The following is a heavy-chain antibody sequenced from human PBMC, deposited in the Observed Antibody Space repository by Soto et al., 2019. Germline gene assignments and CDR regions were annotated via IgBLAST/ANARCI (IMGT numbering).Heavy chain of an antibody. D-gene: IGHD1-26*01. CDR3: ARDRRLYYSDALDL. CDR1: GFTFSIYG. V-gene: IGHV3-30*03. Sequence: QVQLVESGGGVVQPGRSLRLSCAASGFTFSIYGMHWVRHAPGKGLEWVAMISFDGSEKYYTDSVKGRFHISRDSSKNTMYLQMDSLRVEDTAVYYCARDRRLYYSDALDLWGQGTTVTVSS. J-gene: IGHJ3*01. CDR2: ISFDGSEK.